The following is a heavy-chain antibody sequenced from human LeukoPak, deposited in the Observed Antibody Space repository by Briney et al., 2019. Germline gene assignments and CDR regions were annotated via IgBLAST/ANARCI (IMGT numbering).Heavy chain of an antibody. J-gene: IGHJ5*02. V-gene: IGHV4-59*01. CDR2: IYYSGST. Sequence: PSETLSLTCTVPGGSISSYYWSWIRQPPGKGLEWIGYIYYSGSTNYNPSLKSRVTISVDTSKNQFSLKLSSVTAADTAVYYCARVRSSGYYQRPGFDPWGQGTLVTVSS. CDR3: ARVRSSGYYQRPGFDP. D-gene: IGHD3-22*01. CDR1: GGSISSYY.